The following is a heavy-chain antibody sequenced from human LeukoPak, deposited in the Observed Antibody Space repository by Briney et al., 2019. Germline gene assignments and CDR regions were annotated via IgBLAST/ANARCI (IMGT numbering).Heavy chain of an antibody. CDR3: SRSGLVDFDY. Sequence: GGSLRLSCTTSGFAFDDFAMSWVRQPAGKGLEWVGFIRRRAYGGAAEYAASVKGRFIISRDDSKGIAYLKMNSLKTEDTAVYYCSRSGLVDFDYWGQGSRVIVSP. CDR1: GFAFDDFA. CDR2: IRRRAYGGAA. J-gene: IGHJ4*02. V-gene: IGHV3-49*04. D-gene: IGHD6-25*01.